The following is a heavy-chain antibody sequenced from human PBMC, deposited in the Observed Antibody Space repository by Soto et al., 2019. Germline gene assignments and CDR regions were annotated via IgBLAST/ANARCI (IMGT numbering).Heavy chain of an antibody. CDR2: ISYSADKT. V-gene: IGHV3-23*01. CDR1: GFTFNTYV. D-gene: IGHD1-7*01. CDR3: ARRARTATTNWGALDG. Sequence: EVQLLESGGGLVQPGGSLRLSCAASGFTFNTYVMNWVRQAPGKGLEWVSTISYSADKTHYADSVKGRFTISRDNSRDTLFRQMNSLRADDAAVYYCARRARTATTNWGALDGGGQGTMVTVSS. J-gene: IGHJ3*01.